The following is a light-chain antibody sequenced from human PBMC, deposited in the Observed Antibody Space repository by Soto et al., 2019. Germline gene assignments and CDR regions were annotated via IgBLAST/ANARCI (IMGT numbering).Light chain of an antibody. J-gene: IGLJ1*01. CDR1: SSDVGAYNY. CDR2: EVS. V-gene: IGLV2-14*01. CDR3: SSYTSSSTPYV. Sequence: QSVLTQPASVSGSPGQSITISCTGTSSDVGAYNYVSWYQQHPGKAPKLMIHEVSKRPSGVSNRFSGSKSGNTASLTISGLQAEDEADYYCSSYTSSSTPYVFGTGPSSPS.